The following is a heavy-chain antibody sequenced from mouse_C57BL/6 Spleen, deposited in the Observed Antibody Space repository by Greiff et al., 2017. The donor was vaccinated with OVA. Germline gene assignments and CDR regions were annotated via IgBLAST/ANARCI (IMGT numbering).Heavy chain of an antibody. CDR1: GFNIKDDY. D-gene: IGHD1-1*01. CDR3: TTPFNYYGSSCDY. V-gene: IGHV14-4*01. CDR2: IDPENGDT. J-gene: IGHJ2*01. Sequence: DVQLQESGAELVRPGASVKLSCTASGFNIKDDYMHWVKQRPEQGLEWIGWIDPENGDTEYASKFQGKATITADTSSNTAYLQLSSLTSEDTAVYYCTTPFNYYGSSCDYWGQGTTLTVSS.